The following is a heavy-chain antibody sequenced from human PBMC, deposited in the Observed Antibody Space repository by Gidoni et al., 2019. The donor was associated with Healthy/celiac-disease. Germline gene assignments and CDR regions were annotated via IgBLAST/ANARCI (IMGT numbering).Heavy chain of an antibody. J-gene: IGHJ4*02. V-gene: IGHV1-8*03. CDR3: ARDFGWSGYPWYFDY. Sequence: FQGRVTITRNTSISTAYMELSSLRSEDTAVYYCARDFGWSGYPWYFDYWGQGTLVTVSS. D-gene: IGHD3-3*01.